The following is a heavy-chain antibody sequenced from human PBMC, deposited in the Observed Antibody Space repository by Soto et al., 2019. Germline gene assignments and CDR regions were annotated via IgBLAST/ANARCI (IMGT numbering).Heavy chain of an antibody. CDR1: GFTFRDYT. Sequence: EVQLLESGGGLAQPGGSLTLSCAASGFTFRDYTMTWVRQAPGQVLECISVILSDYNTFYAGSVRGRFTISRDNSKNTMYLEMNSLRAEDTAVYYCARWTNGSFGYWGQGALVTVSS. V-gene: IGHV3-23*03. CDR3: ARWTNGSFGY. CDR2: ILSDYNT. D-gene: IGHD2-15*01. J-gene: IGHJ4*02.